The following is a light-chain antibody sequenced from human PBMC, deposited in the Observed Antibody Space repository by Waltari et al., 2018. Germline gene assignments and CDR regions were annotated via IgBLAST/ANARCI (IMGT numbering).Light chain of an antibody. CDR3: AAWEDSLNGVI. CDR1: HSNVGTNP. V-gene: IGLV1-44*01. CDR2: NNN. J-gene: IGLJ2*01. Sequence: QSVLTQSPSASGTPGQRVIISCSGRHSNVGTNPVNWYQQLPGTAPKVLIYNNNQRPSRVPDRFSGSKSGTSASLAINGLQSEDEADYFCAAWEDSLNGVIFGGGTRLTVL.